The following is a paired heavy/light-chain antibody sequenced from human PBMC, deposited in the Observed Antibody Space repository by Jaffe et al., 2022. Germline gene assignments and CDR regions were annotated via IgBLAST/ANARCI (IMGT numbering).Light chain of an antibody. V-gene: IGLV1-51*01. J-gene: IGLJ1*01. CDR2: END. CDR1: RSNIGSSY. CDR3: GTWDFSLSGYV. Sequence: QSVLTQPPSVSAAAGQKVTISCSGSRSNIGSSYVSWYQQLPGTAPKLLIYENDKRPSGIPDRFSGSKSGTSATLGITGLQTGDEADYYCGTWDFSLSGYVFGTGTAVTVL.
Heavy chain of an antibody. CDR2: IKQDGGER. J-gene: IGHJ5*02. CDR1: GFRFSNYW. V-gene: IGHV3-7*01. Sequence: EVQVVESGGGLVQPGGSLRLSCVASGFRFSNYWMSWVRQAPGKGLEWVANIKQDGGERYFVDSVKGRFTISRDNAKNSLYLQMNSLRAEDTAVYYCARDFSRQTYSSTNWFDPWGQGTLV. D-gene: IGHD2-15*01. CDR3: ARDFSRQTYSSTNWFDP.